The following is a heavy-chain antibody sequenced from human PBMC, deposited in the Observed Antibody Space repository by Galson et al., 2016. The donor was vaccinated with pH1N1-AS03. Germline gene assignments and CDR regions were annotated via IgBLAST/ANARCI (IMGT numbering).Heavy chain of an antibody. CDR2: ITADGTSR. D-gene: IGHD5-24*01. Sequence: SLRLSCAASGFSLGSHEMNWVRQAPGKGLEWISYITADGTSRKYADSVRGRFTITRDNANNLVFLYMSSLTVEDTGLYYCAGEVGRRDGYIWTSDAFDVWGGGTTFIVSA. J-gene: IGHJ3*01. V-gene: IGHV3-48*03. CDR3: AGEVGRRDGYIWTSDAFDV. CDR1: GFSLGSHE.